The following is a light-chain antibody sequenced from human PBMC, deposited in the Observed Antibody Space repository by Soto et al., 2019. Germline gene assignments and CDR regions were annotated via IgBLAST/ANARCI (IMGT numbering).Light chain of an antibody. Sequence: QSVLTQPPSVSGSPGQSVTISCTGTSTDFVTYNRVSWYQQPPGTAPKLIVYEASNRPSGVPDRFSGSKSGNTTSLTISGLQAADEADYYCSLYTSENTYVFDTGTKVTVL. CDR2: EAS. CDR1: STDFVTYNR. CDR3: SLYTSENTYV. J-gene: IGLJ1*01. V-gene: IGLV2-18*01.